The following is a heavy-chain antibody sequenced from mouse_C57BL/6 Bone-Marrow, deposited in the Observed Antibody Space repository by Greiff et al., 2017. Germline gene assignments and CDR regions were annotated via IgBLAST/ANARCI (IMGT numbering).Heavy chain of an antibody. D-gene: IGHD2-1*01. V-gene: IGHV1-56*01. Sequence: LVESGPELVRPGASVKISCKAPGYTFTSHWMHWVRQRPGQGLEWIGEIFPGSGSTYYNENFKGKATLTVSKSSSTAYMQLIRLTSEDSAVYCCARGKWYPDYWGQGTPLTVSS. J-gene: IGHJ2*01. CDR3: ARGKWYPDY. CDR1: GYTFTSHW. CDR2: IFPGSGST.